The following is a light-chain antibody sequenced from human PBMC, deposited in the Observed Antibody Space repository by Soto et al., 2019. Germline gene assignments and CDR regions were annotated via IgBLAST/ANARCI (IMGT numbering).Light chain of an antibody. CDR2: EGS. CDR1: SSDVGSYNL. V-gene: IGLV2-23*01. Sequence: QSALTQPASVSGSPGQSITISCTGTSSDVGSYNLVSWYQQHPGKAPKLMIYEGSKRPSGVSNRFSGSKSGNTASLTISGLQVEDEADYYCCSYAGSSTYVFGTGTKVPVL. CDR3: CSYAGSSTYV. J-gene: IGLJ1*01.